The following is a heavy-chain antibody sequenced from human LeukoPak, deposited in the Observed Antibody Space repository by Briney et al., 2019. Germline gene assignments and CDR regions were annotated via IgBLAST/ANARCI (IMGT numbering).Heavy chain of an antibody. Sequence: GGSLRLSCAASGFTFSTYTMIWVRQAPGKGLEWVSSITSAGNFIYYADSLRGRFTVSRDNAKNSLYLQMNRLRAEDTAMYYCARDLWDHWGEGTLVTVSS. CDR1: GFTFSTYT. J-gene: IGHJ4*02. CDR3: ARDLWDH. CDR2: ITSAGNFI. V-gene: IGHV3-21*01.